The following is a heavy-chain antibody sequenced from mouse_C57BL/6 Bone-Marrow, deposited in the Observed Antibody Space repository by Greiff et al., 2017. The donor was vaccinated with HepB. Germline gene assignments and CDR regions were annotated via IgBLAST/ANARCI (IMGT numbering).Heavy chain of an antibody. V-gene: IGHV1-81*01. Sequence: VKLMESGAELARPGASVKLSCKASGYTFTSYGISWVKQRTGQGLEWIGEIYPRSGNTYYNEKFKGKATLTADKSSSTAYMELRSLTSEDSAVYFCARGHYGSSLYAMDYWGQGTSVTVSS. CDR2: IYPRSGNT. CDR3: ARGHYGSSLYAMDY. J-gene: IGHJ4*01. D-gene: IGHD1-1*01. CDR1: GYTFTSYG.